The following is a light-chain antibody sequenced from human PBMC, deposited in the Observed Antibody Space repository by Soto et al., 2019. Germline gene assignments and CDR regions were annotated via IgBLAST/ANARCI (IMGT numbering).Light chain of an antibody. V-gene: IGKV3D-11*02. CDR3: QQRSNWPLT. J-gene: IGKJ4*01. CDR1: QSVRSN. CDR2: DAS. Sequence: EIVMTQSPATLSVSPGERATLSCRASQSVRSNLAWYQQKPGQSPRLLIYDASNRATGIPARFSGSGPGTDFTLTISSLEPEDFAVYYCQQRSNWPLTFGGGTKVDIK.